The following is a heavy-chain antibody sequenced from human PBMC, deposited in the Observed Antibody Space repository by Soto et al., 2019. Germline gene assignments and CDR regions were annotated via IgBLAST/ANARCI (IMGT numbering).Heavy chain of an antibody. CDR2: ISAYNGNT. Sequence: ASVKVSCKASGYTFTSYGISWVRQAPGQGLEWMGWISAYNGNTNYAQKLQGRVTMTTDTSTSTAYMELRSLRSDDTAVYYCASSNCSGGSCYRNYLDYWGQGTLVTVSS. CDR3: ASSNCSGGSCYRNYLDY. CDR1: GYTFTSYG. D-gene: IGHD2-15*01. V-gene: IGHV1-18*01. J-gene: IGHJ4*02.